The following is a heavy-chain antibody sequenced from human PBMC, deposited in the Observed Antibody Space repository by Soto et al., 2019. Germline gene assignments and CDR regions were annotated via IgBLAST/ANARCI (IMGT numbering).Heavy chain of an antibody. J-gene: IGHJ3*02. CDR2: IYYSGST. CDR1: GGSISSYY. D-gene: IGHD3-16*01. V-gene: IGHV4-59*01. Sequence: SETLSLTCTVSGGSISSYYWSWIRQPPGKGLEWIGYIYYSGSTNYNPSLKSRFTISVDTSKNQFSLKLSSVTAADTAVYYCARVGGRIRHELDAFDIWGQGTMVTVSS. CDR3: ARVGGRIRHELDAFDI.